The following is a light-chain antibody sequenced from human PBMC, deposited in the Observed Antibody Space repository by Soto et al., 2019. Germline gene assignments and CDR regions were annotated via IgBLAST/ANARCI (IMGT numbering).Light chain of an antibody. V-gene: IGLV1-40*01. J-gene: IGLJ3*02. CDR2: RND. CDR1: SSNIGAGYD. Sequence: QPVLTQPPSVSGAPGQMVIISCTGSSSNIGAGYDVHWYRQIPGTTPKLLIYRNDNRPSGVPDRFFGFKSTTSASLTITGLQADDEADYYCQSYDSRLSGWVFGGGTKLTVL. CDR3: QSYDSRLSGWV.